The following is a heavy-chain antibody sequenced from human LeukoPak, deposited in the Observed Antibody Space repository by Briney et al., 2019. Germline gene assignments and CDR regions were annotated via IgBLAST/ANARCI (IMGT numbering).Heavy chain of an antibody. V-gene: IGHV1-2*06. Sequence: ASLKVSSTASVYTFTGDFIHWVRQAPGQGLEWMGRINPNSGVTNYAQKFQGRVTMTRDTSISTAYMALSSLRSEDTAVYYCATAAPAHRSSGSHSQNFDYWGQGTLVTVSS. CDR3: ATAAPAHRSSGSHSQNFDY. D-gene: IGHD1-26*01. CDR1: VYTFTGDF. CDR2: INPNSGVT. J-gene: IGHJ4*02.